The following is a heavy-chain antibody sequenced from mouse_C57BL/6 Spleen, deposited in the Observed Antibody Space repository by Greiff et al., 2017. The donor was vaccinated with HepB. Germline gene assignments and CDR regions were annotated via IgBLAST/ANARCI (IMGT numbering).Heavy chain of an antibody. CDR1: GFNIKDYY. D-gene: IGHD3-2*02. CDR2: IDPEDGET. Sequence: VQLQQSGAELVKPGASVKLSCTASGFNIKDYYMPWVKQRPEKGLEWIGRIDPEDGETKYAPKFQGKATLTADTSSNPAYMQLSSLTSEDTAVYYCASSDGAGYPDYWGQGTTLTVSS. V-gene: IGHV14-2*01. J-gene: IGHJ2*01. CDR3: ASSDGAGYPDY.